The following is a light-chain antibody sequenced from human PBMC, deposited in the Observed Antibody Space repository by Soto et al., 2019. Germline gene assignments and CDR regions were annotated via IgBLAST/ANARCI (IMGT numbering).Light chain of an antibody. CDR3: SSYAGTIRYV. J-gene: IGLJ1*01. V-gene: IGLV2-8*01. Sequence: QSVLTQPPSASGSPGQSVTISCTGSNSDVGGYNYVSWYQQHPGKAPKLIIYEVSKRPSGVPNRFSGSKSDNTASLTVSGLQAEDEADYYCSSYAGTIRYVFGTGTKVTVL. CDR1: NSDVGGYNY. CDR2: EVS.